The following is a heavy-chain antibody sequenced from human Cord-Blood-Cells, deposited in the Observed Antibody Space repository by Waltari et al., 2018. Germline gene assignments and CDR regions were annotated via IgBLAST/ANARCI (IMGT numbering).Heavy chain of an antibody. CDR3: AREIAAAGYFDY. D-gene: IGHD6-13*01. CDR2: IYYSGST. V-gene: IGHV4-31*03. Sequence: QVQLQESGPGLVKTSQTLSLTCTVSGGSISRGGYYSSWIRQHPGKGLEWIGYIYYSGSTYYNPSLKSRVTISVDTSKNQFSLKLSSVTAADTAVYYCAREIAAAGYFDYWGQGTLVTVSS. J-gene: IGHJ4*02. CDR1: GGSISRGGYY.